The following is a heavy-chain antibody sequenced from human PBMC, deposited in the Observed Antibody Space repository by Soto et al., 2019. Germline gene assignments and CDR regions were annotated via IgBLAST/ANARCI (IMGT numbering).Heavy chain of an antibody. Sequence: SLKLSCAASGFTVSSNYMSWVRQAPGKGLEWVSVIYSGGSTYYADSVKGRFTISRDNSKNTLYLQMNSLRAEDTAVYYCARQDFRGADYSYYGMDVWGQGTTVTVSS. D-gene: IGHD3-16*01. CDR1: GFTVSSNY. CDR3: ARQDFRGADYSYYGMDV. J-gene: IGHJ6*02. V-gene: IGHV3-53*01. CDR2: IYSGGST.